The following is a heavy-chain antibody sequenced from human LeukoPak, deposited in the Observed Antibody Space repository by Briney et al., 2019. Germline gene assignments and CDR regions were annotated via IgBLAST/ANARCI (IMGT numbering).Heavy chain of an antibody. CDR1: GLTFSSNA. CDR2: FIAIGGST. CDR3: AKNACTRGVCYGLS. D-gene: IGHD2-8*01. Sequence: GGSLRLSCAASGLTFSSNAMSWVGRAPGKGLEGFSTFIAIGGSTSYADSVRGRFTISRDNSKNTLYLQINTLRAEDTPEYYYAKNACTRGVCYGLSWGQGTLVTVSS. J-gene: IGHJ5*02. V-gene: IGHV3-23*01.